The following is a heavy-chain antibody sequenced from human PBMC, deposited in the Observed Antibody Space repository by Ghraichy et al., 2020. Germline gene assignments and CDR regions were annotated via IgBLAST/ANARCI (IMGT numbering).Heavy chain of an antibody. CDR2: IKQDGSEK. CDR1: GFTFSSYW. V-gene: IGHV3-7*01. Sequence: SCAASGFTFSSYWMSWVRQAPGKGLEWVANIKQDGSEKYYVDSVKGRFTISRDNAKNSLYLQMNSLRAEDTAVYYCARSGYSYGDSFDYWGQGTLVTVSS. J-gene: IGHJ4*02. CDR3: ARSGYSYGDSFDY. D-gene: IGHD5-18*01.